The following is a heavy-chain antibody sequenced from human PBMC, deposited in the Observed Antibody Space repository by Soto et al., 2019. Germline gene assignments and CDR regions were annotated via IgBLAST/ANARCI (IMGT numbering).Heavy chain of an antibody. CDR2: IYYSGST. CDR3: ARGKLLWFGESTLGAFDI. CDR1: GGSISSYY. V-gene: IGHV4-59*08. D-gene: IGHD3-10*01. J-gene: IGHJ3*02. Sequence: PSETLSLTCTVSGGSISSYYWSWIRQPPGKGLEWIGYIYYSGSTNYNPSLKSRVTISVDTSKNQFSLKLSSVTAADTAVYYCARGKLLWFGESTLGAFDIWGQGTMVTVSS.